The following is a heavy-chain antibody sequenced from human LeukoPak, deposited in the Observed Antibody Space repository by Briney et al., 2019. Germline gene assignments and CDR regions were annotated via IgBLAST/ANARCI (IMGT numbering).Heavy chain of an antibody. V-gene: IGHV3-30*04. CDR2: ISYDGSIK. CDR3: ARARGSMVTHFDY. CDR1: GFTFSNFA. D-gene: IGHD5-18*01. Sequence: GGSLRLSCAASGFTFSNFAMHWVRQAPGKGLEWVAVISYDGSIKYYADSVKGRFTISRDNSKNTLYLQMNSLRAEDTAVYYCARARGSMVTHFDYWGQGTLVTVSS. J-gene: IGHJ4*02.